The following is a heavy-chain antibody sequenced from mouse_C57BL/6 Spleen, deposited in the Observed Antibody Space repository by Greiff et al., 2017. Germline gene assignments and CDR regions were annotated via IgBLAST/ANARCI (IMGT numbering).Heavy chain of an antibody. V-gene: IGHV1-22*01. CDR3: ARGTAQAPAWFAY. D-gene: IGHD3-2*02. CDR1: GYTFTDYN. CDR2: INPNNGGT. Sequence: EVQLQQSGPELVKPGASVKMSCKASGYTFTDYNMHWVKQSHGKSLEWIGYINPNNGGTSYNQKFKGKATLTVNKSSSTAYMELRSLTSEDSAVYYCARGTAQAPAWFAYWGQGTLVTVSA. J-gene: IGHJ3*01.